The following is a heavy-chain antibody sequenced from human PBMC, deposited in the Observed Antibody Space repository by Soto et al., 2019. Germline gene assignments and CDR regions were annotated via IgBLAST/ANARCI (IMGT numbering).Heavy chain of an antibody. CDR3: ARASYYYGSEARTLVFGDYYYYGMDV. CDR1: GGTFSSYA. CDR2: INAGNGNT. Sequence: ASVKVSCKASGGTFSSYAMHWVRQAPGQRLEWKGWINAGNGNTKYSQKFQGRVTITRDTSASTAYMELSSLRSEDTAVYYCARASYYYGSEARTLVFGDYYYYGMDVWGQGTTVTVSS. D-gene: IGHD3-10*01. J-gene: IGHJ6*02. V-gene: IGHV1-3*01.